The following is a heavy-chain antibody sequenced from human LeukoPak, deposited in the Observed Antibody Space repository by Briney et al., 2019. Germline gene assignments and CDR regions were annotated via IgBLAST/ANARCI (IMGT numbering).Heavy chain of an antibody. CDR1: GFTVSSNY. D-gene: IGHD6-19*01. V-gene: IGHV3-30*18. Sequence: PGGSLRLSCAASGFTVSSNYMSWVRQAPGKGLEWVAVISYDGSNKYYADSVKGRFTISRDNSKNTLYLQMNSLRAEDTAVYYCAKGIAVAGTLLTPPDCWGQGTLVTVSS. CDR3: AKGIAVAGTLLTPPDC. CDR2: ISYDGSNK. J-gene: IGHJ4*02.